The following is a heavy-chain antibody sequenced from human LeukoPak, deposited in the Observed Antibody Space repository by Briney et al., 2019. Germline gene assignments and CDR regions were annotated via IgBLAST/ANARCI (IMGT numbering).Heavy chain of an antibody. CDR3: AELGITMIGGV. D-gene: IGHD3-10*02. CDR2: ISSSGSTI. Sequence: GGSLRLSCAASGFTFSSYEMNWVRQAPGKGLVWGSYISSSGSTIYYAGSVKGRFTISRDNAKNSLYLQMNNLRAEDTAVYYCAELGITMIGGVWGKGTTVTISS. J-gene: IGHJ6*04. V-gene: IGHV3-48*03. CDR1: GFTFSSYE.